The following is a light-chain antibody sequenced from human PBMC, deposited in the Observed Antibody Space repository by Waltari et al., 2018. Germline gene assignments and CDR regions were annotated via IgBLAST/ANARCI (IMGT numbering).Light chain of an antibody. J-gene: IGLJ2*01. CDR1: SSDVGGYNY. CDR3: SSYTSSSTXX. CDR2: EVS. Sequence: XSALTQPAXVSGAPGXSITISRTGTSSDVGGYNYVSWYQQHPGKAPKLMIYEVSNRPSGVSNXFXGSKSGNTXSLTISGXXAEDEAXXXXSSYTSSSTXXFGGGTXXTVL. V-gene: IGLV2-14*01.